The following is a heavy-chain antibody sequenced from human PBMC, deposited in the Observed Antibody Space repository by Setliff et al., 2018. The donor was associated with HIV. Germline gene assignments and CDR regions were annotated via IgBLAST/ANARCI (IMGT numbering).Heavy chain of an antibody. CDR2: IYHSEYT. V-gene: IGHV4-4*02. J-gene: IGHJ6*02. D-gene: IGHD2-2*01. CDR1: GGSISSDNW. Sequence: LSLTCAVSGGSISSDNWWTWVRQAPGKGLEWIGEIYHSEYTNYNPSLKSRVSMSVDKSKNQFSVKLTSVTAADTAVYYCARGHCSGTNCYGVDYYGMDVWGRGTTVTVSS. CDR3: ARGHCSGTNCYGVDYYGMDV.